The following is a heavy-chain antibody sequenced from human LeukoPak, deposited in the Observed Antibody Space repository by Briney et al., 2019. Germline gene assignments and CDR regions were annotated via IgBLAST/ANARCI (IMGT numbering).Heavy chain of an antibody. V-gene: IGHV1-18*01. D-gene: IGHD4-17*01. J-gene: IGHJ4*02. Sequence: ASVKVSCKASGYTFSTYAISWVRQAPGQGLEWMGWITPYNSNTDYAQKLQGRVTMTTDTSTSTAYMELRSLRSDDTAVYYCARAHDYGDYAADWGQGTLVTVSS. CDR3: ARAHDYGDYAAD. CDR2: ITPYNSNT. CDR1: GYTFSTYA.